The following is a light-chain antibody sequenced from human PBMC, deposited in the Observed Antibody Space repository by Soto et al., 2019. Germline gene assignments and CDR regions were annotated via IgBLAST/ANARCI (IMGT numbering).Light chain of an antibody. J-gene: IGKJ3*01. V-gene: IGKV1-39*01. CDR2: EAS. CDR3: QQSFTTPLT. Sequence: IQMTQSPSSLSASVGDRVTLTCRANLTISNYLIWYQQKPGKAPNLLIYEASTLQSGVPLRFSGSGSGTDFTLTISSLQPEDFATYYCQQSFTTPLTFGPGTKVDIK. CDR1: LTISNY.